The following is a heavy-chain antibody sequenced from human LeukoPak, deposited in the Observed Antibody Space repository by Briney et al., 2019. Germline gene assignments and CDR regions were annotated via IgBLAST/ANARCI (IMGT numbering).Heavy chain of an antibody. V-gene: IGHV4-59*01. J-gene: IGHJ3*02. CDR2: IYYSGST. Sequence: SETLSLTCTVSGGSISSYYWSWIRQPPGKGLEWIGYIYYSGSTYYNPSLRSRVTISVDTSKNQVYLKLSSVTAADTAVYFCAKFYFDSSGYYDVFDIWGQGTMVTVSS. D-gene: IGHD3-22*01. CDR1: GGSISSYY. CDR3: AKFYFDSSGYYDVFDI.